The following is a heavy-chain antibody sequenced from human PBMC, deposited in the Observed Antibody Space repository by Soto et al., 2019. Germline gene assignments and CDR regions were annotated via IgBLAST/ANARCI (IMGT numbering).Heavy chain of an antibody. CDR3: AKSRDAYNVYFYYGMDV. CDR1: GFTFSNYG. J-gene: IGHJ6*02. V-gene: IGHV3-30*18. D-gene: IGHD1-1*01. Sequence: QVQLVESGGGVVQAGRSLRLSCAASGFTFSNYGMHWVRQTPGKGLEWVALLLYDGSNKYYADSVKGRFTISRDNSKNTLYLHVSSLRAEDTAVYYCAKSRDAYNVYFYYGMDVWGQGTTVTVSS. CDR2: LLYDGSNK.